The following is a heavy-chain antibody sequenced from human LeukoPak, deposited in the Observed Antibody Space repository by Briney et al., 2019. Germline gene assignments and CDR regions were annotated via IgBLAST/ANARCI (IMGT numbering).Heavy chain of an antibody. D-gene: IGHD1-1*01. CDR3: ARDRRAAGDYYYYYMDV. CDR2: IKQDGSEK. Sequence: PGWSLRLSCAASGFTFSSYWMSWVRQAPGKGLEWVANIKQDGSEKYYVDSVKGRFTISRDNAKNSLYLQMNSLRAEDTAVYYCARDRRAAGDYYYYYMDVWGKGTTVTVSS. V-gene: IGHV3-7*01. J-gene: IGHJ6*03. CDR1: GFTFSSYW.